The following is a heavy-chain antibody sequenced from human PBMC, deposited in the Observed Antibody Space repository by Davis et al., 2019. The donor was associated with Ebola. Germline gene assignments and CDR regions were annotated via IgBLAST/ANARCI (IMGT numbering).Heavy chain of an antibody. CDR3: ARGSMISWFDP. V-gene: IGHV4-34*01. J-gene: IGHJ5*02. CDR2: INHSGST. CDR1: GGSISSYY. D-gene: IGHD3-22*01. Sequence: MPSETLSLTCTVSGGSISSYYWSWIRQPPGKGLEWIGEINHSGSTNYNPSLKSRVTISVDTSKNQFSLKLSSVTAADTAVYYCARGSMISWFDPWGQGTLVTVSS.